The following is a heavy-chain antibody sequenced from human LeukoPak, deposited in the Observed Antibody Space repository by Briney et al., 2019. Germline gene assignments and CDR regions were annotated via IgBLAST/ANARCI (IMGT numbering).Heavy chain of an antibody. V-gene: IGHV1-18*01. CDR2: ISAYNGNT. J-gene: IGHJ5*02. CDR1: GYTFTSYG. D-gene: IGHD1-26*01. CDR3: AICHSGRYYGHWFDP. Sequence: ASVKVSCKASGYTFTSYGISRVRQAPGQGHEWMGWISAYNGNTNYAQKLQGRVTMTTDTSTSTAYMELRSLRSDDTAVYYCAICHSGRYYGHWFDPWGQGTLVTVSS.